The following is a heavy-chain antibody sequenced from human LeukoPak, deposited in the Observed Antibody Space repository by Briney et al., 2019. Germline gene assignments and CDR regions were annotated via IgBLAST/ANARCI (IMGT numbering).Heavy chain of an antibody. CDR1: GFTFSSYS. J-gene: IGHJ3*02. V-gene: IGHV3-21*01. CDR3: ARVAVPAAMRALVSAFDI. CDR2: ISSSSSYI. Sequence: GGSLRLSCAASGFTFSSYSMNWVRQAPGKGLEWVSSISSSSSYIYYADSVKGRFTISRDNAKNSLYLQMNSLRAEDTAVYYCARVAVPAAMRALVSAFDIWGQGTMVTVSS. D-gene: IGHD2-2*01.